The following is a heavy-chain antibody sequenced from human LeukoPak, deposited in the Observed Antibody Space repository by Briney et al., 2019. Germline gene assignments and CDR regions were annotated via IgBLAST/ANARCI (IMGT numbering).Heavy chain of an antibody. CDR3: AREQWELLGYGGYYYYMDV. Sequence: GASVKVSCKASGYTFTSYGISWVRQAPGQGLEWMGWISAYNGNTNYAQKLQGRVTMTTDTSTSTAYMELRSLRSDDTAVYYCAREQWELLGYGGYYYYMDVWGKGTTVTVSS. J-gene: IGHJ6*03. D-gene: IGHD1-26*01. V-gene: IGHV1-18*01. CDR2: ISAYNGNT. CDR1: GYTFTSYG.